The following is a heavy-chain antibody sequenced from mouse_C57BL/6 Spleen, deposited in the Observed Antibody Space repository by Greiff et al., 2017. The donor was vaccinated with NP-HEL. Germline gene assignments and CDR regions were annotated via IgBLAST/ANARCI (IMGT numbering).Heavy chain of an antibody. J-gene: IGHJ1*03. CDR2: IHPNSGST. V-gene: IGHV1-64*01. CDR3: ARHYGSSPYWYFDV. D-gene: IGHD1-1*01. CDR1: GYTFTSYW. Sequence: VQLQQPGAELVKPGASVKLSCKASGYTFTSYWMHWVKQRPGQGLEWIGMIHPNSGSTNYNEKFKSKATLTVDKSSSTAYMQLSSLTSEDSAVYYCARHYGSSPYWYFDVWGTGTTVTVSS.